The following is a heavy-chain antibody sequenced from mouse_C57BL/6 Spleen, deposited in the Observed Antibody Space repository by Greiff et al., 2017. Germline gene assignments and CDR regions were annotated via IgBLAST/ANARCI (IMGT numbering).Heavy chain of an antibody. J-gene: IGHJ2*01. CDR2: INPGSGGT. V-gene: IGHV1-54*01. Sequence: QVQLQQSGAELVRPGTSVKVSCKASGYAFTNYLIEWVKQRPGQGLEWIGVINPGSGGTNYNEKFKGKATLTADKSSSTAYMQLSSLTSEDSAVYFCARTTRVYFDYWGQGTTLTVSS. CDR1: GYAFTNYL. D-gene: IGHD2-12*01. CDR3: ARTTRVYFDY.